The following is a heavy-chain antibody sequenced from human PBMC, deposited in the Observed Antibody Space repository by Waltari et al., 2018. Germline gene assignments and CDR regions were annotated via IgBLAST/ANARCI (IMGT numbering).Heavy chain of an antibody. CDR3: ARGNNWNEILYYYGMDV. V-gene: IGHV1-69*01. CDR2: IIPIFGTA. CDR1: GGTFSSYA. J-gene: IGHJ6*02. Sequence: QVQLQESGPGLVQKPGSSVKVSCKASGGTFSSYAISWVRQAPGQGLEWMGGIIPIFGTANYAQKFQGRVTITADESTSTAYMELSSLRSEDTAVYYCARGNNWNEILYYYGMDVWGQGTTVTVSS. D-gene: IGHD1-20*01.